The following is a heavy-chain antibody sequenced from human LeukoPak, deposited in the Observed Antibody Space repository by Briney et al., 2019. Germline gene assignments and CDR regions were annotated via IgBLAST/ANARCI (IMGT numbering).Heavy chain of an antibody. V-gene: IGHV3-23*01. J-gene: IGHJ6*02. CDR3: AKDRYCSSTSCYWSYYYYGMDV. Sequence: PGGSLRLSCAASGFTFSSYAMSWVRQAPGKGLEWVSAISGSGGSTYYADSVKGRFTISRDNSKNTLYLQMNSLRAEDTAVYYCAKDRYCSSTSCYWSYYYYGMDVWGQGTTVTVSS. CDR1: GFTFSSYA. D-gene: IGHD2-2*01. CDR2: ISGSGGST.